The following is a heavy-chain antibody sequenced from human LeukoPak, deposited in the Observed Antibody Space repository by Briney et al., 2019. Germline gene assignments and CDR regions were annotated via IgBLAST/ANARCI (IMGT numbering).Heavy chain of an antibody. D-gene: IGHD4-17*01. V-gene: IGHV3-30-3*01. Sequence: PGRSLRLFCAASGFTFSSYAMHWVRQAPGKGLEWVAVISYDGSNKYYADSVKGRFTISRDNSKNTLYLQMNSLRAEDTAVYYCARDDYGLDPWGQGTLVTVSS. CDR1: GFTFSSYA. J-gene: IGHJ5*02. CDR3: ARDDYGLDP. CDR2: ISYDGSNK.